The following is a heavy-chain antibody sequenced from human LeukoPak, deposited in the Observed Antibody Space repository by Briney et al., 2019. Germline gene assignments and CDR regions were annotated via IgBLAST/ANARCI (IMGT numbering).Heavy chain of an antibody. CDR2: IYYSGTT. J-gene: IGHJ6*03. CDR3: ARVVRDSNFYYYYYMDV. Sequence: SETLSLTCTVSGGSISSHYWSWIRQPPGKGLEWIGYIYYSGTTSYNPSLTSRVTISVDTSKNQFSLNVGSVTAADTAMYYCARVVRDSNFYYYYYMDVWGKGTTVTVSS. D-gene: IGHD6-13*01. V-gene: IGHV4-59*11. CDR1: GGSISSHY.